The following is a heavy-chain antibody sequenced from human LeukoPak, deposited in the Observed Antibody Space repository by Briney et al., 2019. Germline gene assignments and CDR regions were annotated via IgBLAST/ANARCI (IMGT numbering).Heavy chain of an antibody. Sequence: GGSLRLSCVDSGFNSSSYGMSWVRQAPGKGLEWVSAISGSGTDTEYADSVKGRFTISRDNSKNTLYLQMNSLKAEDTAVYYCAKSGSVWYYFDYWGQGTLVTVSS. CDR3: AKSGSVWYYFDY. V-gene: IGHV3-23*01. J-gene: IGHJ4*02. CDR1: GFNSSSYG. D-gene: IGHD6-19*01. CDR2: ISGSGTDT.